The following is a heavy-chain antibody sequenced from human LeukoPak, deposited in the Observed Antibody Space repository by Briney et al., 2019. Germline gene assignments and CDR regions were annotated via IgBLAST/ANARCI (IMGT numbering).Heavy chain of an antibody. D-gene: IGHD6-19*01. J-gene: IGHJ3*02. CDR2: ISGSGGST. CDR3: AKPYSSGWYGVDSNAFDI. V-gene: IGHV3-23*01. CDR1: GFTFSSYA. Sequence: PGGSLRLSCAASGFTFSSYAMSWVRQVPGKGLEWVSAISGSGGSTYYADSVKGRFTISRDNSKTTLYLQMNSLRAEDTAVYYCAKPYSSGWYGVDSNAFDIWGQGTMVTVSS.